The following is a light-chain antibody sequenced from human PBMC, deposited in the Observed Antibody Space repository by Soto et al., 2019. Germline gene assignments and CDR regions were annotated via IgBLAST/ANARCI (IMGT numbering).Light chain of an antibody. J-gene: IGKJ3*01. CDR1: QSVSSY. CDR2: DAS. V-gene: IGKV3-11*01. Sequence: EIVLTQSPATLSLSPGERATLSCRVSQSVSSYLDWYQQQPGQAPRLLIYDASNSATGIPARFSGSGSGTDFNLPISSREPEEFAVYYCQQPFNFGPGTKVDIK. CDR3: QQPFN.